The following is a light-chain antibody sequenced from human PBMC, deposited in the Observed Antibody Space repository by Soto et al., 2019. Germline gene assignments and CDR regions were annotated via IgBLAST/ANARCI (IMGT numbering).Light chain of an antibody. CDR2: EVS. CDR3: SSYTTSNTLV. CDR1: SSDVGGYNY. Sequence: QSVLTQPPSASGSPGQSVTISCTGTSSDVGGYNYVSWYQQHPGKAPKLMIYEVSKRPSGISNRFSGSKSGNTASLTISGLQAEDEADYYCSSYTTSNTLVFGTGTKLTVL. V-gene: IGLV2-14*01. J-gene: IGLJ1*01.